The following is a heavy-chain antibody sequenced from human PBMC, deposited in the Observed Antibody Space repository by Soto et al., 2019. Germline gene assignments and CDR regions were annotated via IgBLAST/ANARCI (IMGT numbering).Heavy chain of an antibody. D-gene: IGHD6-6*01. CDR3: AEDGRSSSTPPYWFGP. Sequence: QVQLVESGGGVVQPGRSLRLSCAASGFTFSSYGMHWVRQAPGKGLEWVAVISYDGSNKYYADSVKGRVTISRDNSKNRLYLQMTGLRAEDTAGYYCAEDGRSSSTPPYWFGPRGQGTLVTVSS. J-gene: IGHJ5*02. CDR1: GFTFSSYG. V-gene: IGHV3-30*18. CDR2: ISYDGSNK.